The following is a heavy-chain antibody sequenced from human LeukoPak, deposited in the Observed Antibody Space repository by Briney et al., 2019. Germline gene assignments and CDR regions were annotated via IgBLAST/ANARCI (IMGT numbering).Heavy chain of an antibody. CDR3: AKSQGYYYYYGMDV. V-gene: IGHV3-30*18. Sequence: PGRSLRLSCAASGLTFSSYGMHWVRQAPGKGLEWVAVISYDGSNKYYADSVKGRFTISRDNSKNTLYLQMNSLRAEDTAVYYCAKSQGYYYYYGMDVWGQGTTVTVSS. J-gene: IGHJ6*02. CDR1: GLTFSSYG. CDR2: ISYDGSNK.